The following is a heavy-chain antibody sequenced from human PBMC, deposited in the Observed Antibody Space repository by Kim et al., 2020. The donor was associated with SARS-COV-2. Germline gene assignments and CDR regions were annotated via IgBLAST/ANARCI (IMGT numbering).Heavy chain of an antibody. D-gene: IGHD2-15*01. CDR3: TRHGGCSGGSCYSDYYYYYMDV. J-gene: IGHJ6*03. V-gene: IGHV3-73*01. Sequence: GGSLRLSCAASGYTFSGSAMHWVRQASGKGLEWVGRIRSKANSYATAYASPVKGRFTISSDDSKNTAYLQMNSLKTEDTAVYYCTRHGGCSGGSCYSDYYYYYMDVWGKGTTVTVSS. CDR1: GYTFSGSA. CDR2: IRSKANSYAT.